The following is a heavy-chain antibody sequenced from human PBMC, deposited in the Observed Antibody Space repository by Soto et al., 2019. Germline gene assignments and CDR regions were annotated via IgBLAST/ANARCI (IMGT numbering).Heavy chain of an antibody. V-gene: IGHV4-34*01. D-gene: IGHD3-16*01. Sequence: PSETLSLTCAVYGGSFSGHYWGWIRQPPGKGLEWIGEINHSGGTSYNPSLKSRVTISVDTSKSQFSLKLTSVTATYRAVYYCARGSVDTFDIIYFYEYWGQVTPVTVSS. CDR1: GGSFSGHY. J-gene: IGHJ4*02. CDR3: ARGSVDTFDIIYFYEY. CDR2: INHSGGT.